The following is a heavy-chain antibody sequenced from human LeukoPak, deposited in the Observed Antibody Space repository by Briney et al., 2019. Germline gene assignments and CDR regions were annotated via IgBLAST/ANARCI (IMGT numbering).Heavy chain of an antibody. V-gene: IGHV5-51*01. CDR2: IYPGDFDT. D-gene: IGHD2-2*01. J-gene: IGHJ3*02. CDR3: VRRRFCSSTSCYEGAFDI. CDR1: GYSFTNYW. Sequence: GESLKISCKGSGYSFTNYWIAWVRQMPGKGLEWMGIIYPGDFDTRNSPSFQGQVTFSADKSISTAYLQWGSLKASDTAMYYCVRRRFCSSTSCYEGAFDIWGQGTMVTVS.